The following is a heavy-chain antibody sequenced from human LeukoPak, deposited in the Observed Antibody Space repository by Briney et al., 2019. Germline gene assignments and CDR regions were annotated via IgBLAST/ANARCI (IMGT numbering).Heavy chain of an antibody. CDR1: GFTFSSYG. D-gene: IGHD6-13*01. V-gene: IGHV3-30*02. J-gene: IGHJ4*02. CDR2: IWYDGSNK. Sequence: PGGSLRLFCAASGFTFSSYGMHWVRQAPGKGLEWVALIWYDGSNKYYADSVKGRFTISRDNSKNTLYLQMNSLRTEDTAVYYCARAWDSSSWAWGSLPLDYWGQGTLVTVSS. CDR3: ARAWDSSSWAWGSLPLDY.